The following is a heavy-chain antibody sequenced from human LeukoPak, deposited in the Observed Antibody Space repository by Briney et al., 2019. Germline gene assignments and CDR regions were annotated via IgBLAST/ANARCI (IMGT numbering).Heavy chain of an antibody. CDR3: ARGTAVTAGIDY. J-gene: IGHJ4*02. D-gene: IGHD4-23*01. CDR1: GFTFSSYW. V-gene: IGHV3-74*01. Sequence: PGGSLRLSCAASGFTFSSYWIHWVRQAPGEGLVWVSLISPDGSGITYGGSAKGRFTVSRDNAKNMLFLQMNSLRVDDTAVYYCARGTAVTAGIDYWGRGTLVTVSS. CDR2: ISPDGSGI.